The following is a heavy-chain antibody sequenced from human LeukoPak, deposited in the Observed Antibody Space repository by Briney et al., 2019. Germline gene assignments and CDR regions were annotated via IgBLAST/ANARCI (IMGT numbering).Heavy chain of an antibody. CDR2: ISYDGSNK. J-gene: IGHJ6*02. V-gene: IGHV3-30-3*01. D-gene: IGHD2-21*02. CDR3: ARDLFNCGGDCHLFQDYYYYGMDV. CDR1: GFTFSSYA. Sequence: PGGSLRLSCAASGFTFSSYAMHWVRQAPGKGLEWVAVISYDGSNKYYADSVRGRFTISRDNSKNTLYLQMNSLRAEDTAVYYCARDLFNCGGDCHLFQDYYYYGMDVWGQGTTVTVSS.